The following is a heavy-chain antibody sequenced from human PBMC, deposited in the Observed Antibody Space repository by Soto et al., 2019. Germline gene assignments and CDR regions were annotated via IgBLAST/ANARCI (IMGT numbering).Heavy chain of an antibody. D-gene: IGHD6-13*01. CDR3: ARRIAAAGGYYYYAFDV. Sequence: ESLKISCKGSGYNFDTYWINWVRQTPGKGLEWMGRIDPIDSKTKYSPSLEGHITISVDKSISTTYLQWSSLKASDTAIYYCARRIAAAGGYYYYAFDVWGQGTAVTVSS. J-gene: IGHJ6*02. V-gene: IGHV5-10-1*01. CDR2: IDPIDSKT. CDR1: GYNFDTYW.